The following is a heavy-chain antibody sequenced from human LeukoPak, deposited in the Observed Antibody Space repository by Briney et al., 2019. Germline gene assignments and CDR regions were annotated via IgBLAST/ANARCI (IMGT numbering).Heavy chain of an antibody. V-gene: IGHV4-59*01. CDR2: IHYSGRT. CDR1: GGSLRSYY. CDR3: ARRGPLGVAVAGYWYFDL. J-gene: IGHJ2*01. D-gene: IGHD6-19*01. Sequence: SETLSLTCTVSGGSLRSYYWSWIRQPPGKGLEWIGYIHYSGRTNYNPSLKSRVTISVDTSKNQISLKVSSVTAADTAVYYCARRGPLGVAVAGYWYFDLWGRGTLVTVSS.